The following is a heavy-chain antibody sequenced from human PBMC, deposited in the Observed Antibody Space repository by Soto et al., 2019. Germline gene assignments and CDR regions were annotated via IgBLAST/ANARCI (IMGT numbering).Heavy chain of an antibody. CDR3: AKDIYCSGGSCYFPYYFDY. J-gene: IGHJ4*02. CDR1: GFTFSSYA. Sequence: GGSLRLSCAASGFTFSSYAMSWVRQAPGKGLEWVSAISGSGGSTYYADSVKGRFTISRDNSKNTLYLQMSSLRAEDTAVYYCAKDIYCSGGSCYFPYYFDYWGQGTLVTVSS. V-gene: IGHV3-23*01. CDR2: ISGSGGST. D-gene: IGHD2-15*01.